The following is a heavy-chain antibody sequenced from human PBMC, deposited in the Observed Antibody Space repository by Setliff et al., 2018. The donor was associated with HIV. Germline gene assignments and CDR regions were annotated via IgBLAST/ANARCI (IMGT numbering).Heavy chain of an antibody. CDR1: GYTFTGHY. Sequence: ASVKVSCKASGYTFTGHYMHWVRQAPGQGLEWMGRINPNSGGTNYAQKFQGRVTMTRDTSISTAYMELSRLRSGDTAVYYCAMIVGATDAHFQHWGQGTLVTVSS. CDR2: INPNSGGT. CDR3: AMIVGATDAHFQH. J-gene: IGHJ1*01. V-gene: IGHV1-2*06. D-gene: IGHD1-26*01.